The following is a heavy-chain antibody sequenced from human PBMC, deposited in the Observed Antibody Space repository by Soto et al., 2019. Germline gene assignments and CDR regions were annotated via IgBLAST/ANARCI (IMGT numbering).Heavy chain of an antibody. J-gene: IGHJ5*02. Sequence: GGSLRLSCAASGFTFSTYSMNWVRQAPGKGLEWVSFISSRSSSIYYADSLKGRFTISRDNAKNSLYLQMNSLRAEDTAVYYCARHPERIAQIGWFDPWGQGTLVTVSS. CDR3: ARHPERIAQIGWFDP. D-gene: IGHD6-13*01. V-gene: IGHV3-21*01. CDR1: GFTFSTYS. CDR2: ISSRSSSI.